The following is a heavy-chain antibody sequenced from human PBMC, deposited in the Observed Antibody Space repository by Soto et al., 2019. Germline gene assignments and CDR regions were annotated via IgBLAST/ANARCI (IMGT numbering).Heavy chain of an antibody. CDR3: ARMASAGTLDWFDP. V-gene: IGHV1-8*02. Sequence: ASVKVSCKASGYTFINFDISWVRQAAGQGLEWLGWMNPGSGKTGYASKFQGRVAMTRDASTGTSHLELSSLTSDDTAVYYCARMASAGTLDWFDPWGQGTLVTVSS. CDR2: MNPGSGKT. CDR1: GYTFINFD. D-gene: IGHD6-13*01. J-gene: IGHJ5*02.